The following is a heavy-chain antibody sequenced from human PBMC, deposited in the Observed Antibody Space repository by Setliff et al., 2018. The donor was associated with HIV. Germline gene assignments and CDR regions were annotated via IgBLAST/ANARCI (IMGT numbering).Heavy chain of an antibody. Sequence: PGGSLRLSCAASGFTFDDYGMSWVRQAPGKGLEWVSGINWNGGSTGYADSVKGRFTISRDNAKNSLYLQMNSLRAEDTALYYCARVQYFNSGGYWATIRHYYYMDVWGKGTAVTVSS. V-gene: IGHV3-20*04. CDR1: GFTFDDYG. D-gene: IGHD3-22*01. CDR2: INWNGGST. J-gene: IGHJ6*03. CDR3: ARVQYFNSGGYWATIRHYYYMDV.